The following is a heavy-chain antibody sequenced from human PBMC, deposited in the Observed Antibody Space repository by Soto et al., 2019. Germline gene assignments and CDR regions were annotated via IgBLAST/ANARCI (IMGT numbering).Heavy chain of an antibody. J-gene: IGHJ2*01. CDR3: ARGNHRWLQLWYFDL. V-gene: IGHV1-69*12. CDR2: IIPIFGTV. D-gene: IGHD5-12*01. CDR1: GGTFSNYP. Sequence: QVQLVQSGGEVKKPGSSVKVSCKASGGTFSNYPISWVRQAPGQGLEWMGGIIPIFGTVNYAQKFQGRVTITADESTSTAYMELSSLRSEDTAVYYCARGNHRWLQLWYFDLWGRGTLVTVSS.